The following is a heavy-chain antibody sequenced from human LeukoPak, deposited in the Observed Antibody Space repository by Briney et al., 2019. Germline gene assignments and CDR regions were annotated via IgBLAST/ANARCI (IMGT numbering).Heavy chain of an antibody. CDR3: AKGTVLLWFGEFNAFDI. J-gene: IGHJ3*02. V-gene: IGHV3-9*01. Sequence: GGSLRLSCAASGFTFSSYSMNWVRQAPGKGLEWVSGISWNSGSIGYADSVKGRFTISRDNAKNSLYLQMNSLRAEDTAFYYCAKGTVLLWFGEFNAFDIWGQGTMVTVSS. CDR2: ISWNSGSI. CDR1: GFTFSSYS. D-gene: IGHD3-10*01.